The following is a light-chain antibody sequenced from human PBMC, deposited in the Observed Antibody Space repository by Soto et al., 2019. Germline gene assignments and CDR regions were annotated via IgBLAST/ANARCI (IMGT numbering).Light chain of an antibody. CDR2: QVT. CDR1: SSDLASSNY. V-gene: IGLV2-14*01. Sequence: QSALTQPASVSGSPGQSITISCTGTSSDLASSNYVSWDQQQPGKAPKLMIYQVTNRPSGVSNRFSGSRSGNTASLTISGLQAEDDAEYYCSSYTDSSNYVFGTGTTLTVL. J-gene: IGLJ1*01. CDR3: SSYTDSSNYV.